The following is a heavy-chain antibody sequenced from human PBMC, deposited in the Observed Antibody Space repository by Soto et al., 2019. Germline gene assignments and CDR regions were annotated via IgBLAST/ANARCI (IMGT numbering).Heavy chain of an antibody. CDR1: GFTFGSYA. J-gene: IGHJ6*03. D-gene: IGHD2-2*01. CDR3: AKALRPSLNFFYYMDV. V-gene: IGHV3-23*01. CDR2: LGGNGFTT. Sequence: EVQLLESGGGLVQPGGSLRLSCVVSGFTFGSYAMSWVRQAPEKGPEWVAILGGNGFTTYYADSVKGRFPISGDKSKSTLCLQMNSLRADDTGVYYCAKALRPSLNFFYYMDVWGRGTSVTVSS.